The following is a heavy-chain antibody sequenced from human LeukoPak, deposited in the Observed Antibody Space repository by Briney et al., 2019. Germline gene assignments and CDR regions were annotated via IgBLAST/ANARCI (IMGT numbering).Heavy chain of an antibody. D-gene: IGHD2-21*02. V-gene: IGHV3-30-3*01. Sequence: PGGSLRLSCAASGFTFSSYAMHWVRQAPGKGLEWVAVISYDGSNKYYADSVKGRFTIPRDNSKNTLYLQMNSLRAEDTAVYYCARENYCGGDCQYYFDYWGQGTLVTVSS. J-gene: IGHJ4*02. CDR1: GFTFSSYA. CDR2: ISYDGSNK. CDR3: ARENYCGGDCQYYFDY.